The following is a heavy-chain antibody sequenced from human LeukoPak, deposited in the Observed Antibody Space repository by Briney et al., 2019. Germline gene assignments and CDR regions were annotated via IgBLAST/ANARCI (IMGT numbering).Heavy chain of an antibody. CDR1: GFTSSSCG. J-gene: IGHJ6*02. Sequence: GGSPRPSCAAAGFTSSSCGMHRVRQAASNGVGWVGVRWFDGITKYYAASVKGRFTISRDKSKNTLYLQRNSLRAEDTAVYYWSRTSGRGSRINMDVSGQGTTVTVSS. CDR2: RWFDGITK. CDR3: SRTSGRGSRINMDV. V-gene: IGHV3-33*01. D-gene: IGHD1-14*01.